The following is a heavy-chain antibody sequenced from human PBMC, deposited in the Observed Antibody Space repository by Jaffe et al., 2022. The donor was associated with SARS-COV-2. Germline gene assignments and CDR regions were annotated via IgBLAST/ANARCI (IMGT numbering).Heavy chain of an antibody. CDR1: GYTFTTYT. CDR3: AREDVGFDY. V-gene: IGHV1-3*01. D-gene: IGHD1-26*01. J-gene: IGHJ4*02. Sequence: QVQLVQSGAEVKKPGASVKVSCKTSGYTFTTYTIHWVRLAPGQRLEWLGWVNAGNGHTKYSQKFQDRVTITRDTSASTAYMDLSSLRSEDTAVYYCAREDVGFDYWGQGTLVTVSS. CDR2: VNAGNGHT.